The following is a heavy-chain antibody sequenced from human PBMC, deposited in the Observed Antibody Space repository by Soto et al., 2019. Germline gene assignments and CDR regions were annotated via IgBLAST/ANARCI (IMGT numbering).Heavy chain of an antibody. CDR2: RYYSEST. CDR3: ARTKCSGGSCYSWSLDY. D-gene: IGHD2-15*01. Sequence: PTETLSLTCTVSGGSITTGGYYWSWIRQLPGKGLEWIGHRYYSESTYYNPSLKSRVSISLDTSKNQFSLKLSFVTAADTDMYYCARTKCSGGSCYSWSLDYWGQGTQVTVSS. CDR1: GGSITTGGYY. J-gene: IGHJ4*02. V-gene: IGHV4-31*03.